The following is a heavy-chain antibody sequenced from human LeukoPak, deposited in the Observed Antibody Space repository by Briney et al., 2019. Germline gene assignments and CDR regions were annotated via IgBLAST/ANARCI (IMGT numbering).Heavy chain of an antibody. CDR2: ISGSGGST. CDR1: GFTFTDAW. J-gene: IGHJ3*01. V-gene: IGHV3-23*01. Sequence: GGSLRLSCAASGFTFTDAWMSWVRQAPGKGLEWVLAISGSGGSTYYADSVKGRFTISRDNSKNTLYLQMNSLRAEDTAVYYCAKYIAVAGGDLWGQGTLVTVSS. D-gene: IGHD6-13*01. CDR3: AKYIAVAGGDL.